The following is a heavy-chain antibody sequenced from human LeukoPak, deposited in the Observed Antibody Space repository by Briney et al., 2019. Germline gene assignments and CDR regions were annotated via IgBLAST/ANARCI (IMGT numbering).Heavy chain of an antibody. CDR3: ASIPLIRGVTSGAFDF. CDR2: ISTSSSYI. V-gene: IGHV3-21*01. CDR1: GFTFSSYT. J-gene: IGHJ3*01. Sequence: GGPLRLSCAASGFTFSSYTMNWVRQAPGKGLEWVSSISTSSSYIYYADSVKGRFTISRDNAKNSLYLQMNSLRAEDTAVYYCASIPLIRGVTSGAFDFWGQGTMVTVSS. D-gene: IGHD3-10*01.